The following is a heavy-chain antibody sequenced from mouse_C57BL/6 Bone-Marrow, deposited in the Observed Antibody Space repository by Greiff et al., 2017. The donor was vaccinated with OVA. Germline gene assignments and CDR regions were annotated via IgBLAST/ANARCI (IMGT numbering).Heavy chain of an antibody. CDR2: IYPGDGDT. J-gene: IGHJ1*03. V-gene: IGHV1-80*01. CDR1: GYAFSSYW. D-gene: IGHD2-1*01. Sequence: VQLQQSGAELVKPGASVKISCKASGYAFSSYWMNWVKQRPGKGLEWIGQIYPGDGDTNYNGKFKGKATLTADKSSSTAYKQLSSLTSEDSAVYFCARWGNYVHWYFDVWGTGTTVTVSS. CDR3: ARWGNYVHWYFDV.